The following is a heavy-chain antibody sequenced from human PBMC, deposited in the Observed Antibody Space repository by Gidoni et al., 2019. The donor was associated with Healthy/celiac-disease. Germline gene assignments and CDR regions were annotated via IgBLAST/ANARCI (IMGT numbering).Heavy chain of an antibody. CDR3: ARLEYYFDY. J-gene: IGHJ4*02. CDR2: IYYSGST. Sequence: QLQLQESGPGLVKPSETLSLTGTVSGGSISSSSYYWGWIRQPPGKGLEWIGSIYYSGSTYYNPSLKSRVTISVDTSKNQFSLKLSSVTAADTAVYYCARLEYYFDYWGQGTLVTVSS. V-gene: IGHV4-39*01. CDR1: GGSISSSSYY.